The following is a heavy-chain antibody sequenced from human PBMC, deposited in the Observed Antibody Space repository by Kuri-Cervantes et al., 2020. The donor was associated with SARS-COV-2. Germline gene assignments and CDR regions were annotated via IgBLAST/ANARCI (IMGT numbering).Heavy chain of an antibody. D-gene: IGHD3-3*01. Sequence: ASVKVSCKASGYTFTGYYMHWVRQAPGQGLEWMGWINPNSGGTNYAQKFQGRVTMTRNTSISTAYMELSSLRSEDTAVYYCARGSAKRYRPSGYYGYYYYYMDVWGKGTTVTVSS. J-gene: IGHJ6*03. CDR2: INPNSGGT. V-gene: IGHV1-2*02. CDR3: ARGSAKRYRPSGYYGYYYYYMDV. CDR1: GYTFTGYY.